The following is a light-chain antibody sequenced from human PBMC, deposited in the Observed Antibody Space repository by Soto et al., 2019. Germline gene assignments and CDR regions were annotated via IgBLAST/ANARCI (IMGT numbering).Light chain of an antibody. V-gene: IGLV1-44*01. CDR3: ATWDVSLNGWV. CDR1: PSIMEGKT. Sequence: QSVLTQPPSTSGTPGQRFTISCSRGPSIMEGKTVSCYQVLPGTAPKLLIYSTDQRPPGVPDRFSGSKSGTSASLAISGLQSEDEAHYYCATWDVSLNGWVFGGGTKVTVL. CDR2: STD. J-gene: IGLJ3*02.